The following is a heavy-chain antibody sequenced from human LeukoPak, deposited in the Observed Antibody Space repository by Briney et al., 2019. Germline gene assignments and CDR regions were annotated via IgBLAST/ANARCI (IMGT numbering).Heavy chain of an antibody. CDR2: ISAGSGST. CDR1: GFRFSGYG. Sequence: PGGSLRLSCAASGFRFSGYGMSWVRQAPGKGLEWVSSISAGSGSTDYADSVKGRFTISRDDFKNTLYLQMKSLRAEDTAVYYCAKSHEPYYYDSSGYYDDYWGQGTLVTVSS. V-gene: IGHV3-23*01. J-gene: IGHJ4*02. D-gene: IGHD3-22*01. CDR3: AKSHEPYYYDSSGYYDDY.